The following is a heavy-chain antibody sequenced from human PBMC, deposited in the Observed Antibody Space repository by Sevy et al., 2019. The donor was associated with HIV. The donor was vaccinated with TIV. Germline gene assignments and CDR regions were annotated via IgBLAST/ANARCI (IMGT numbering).Heavy chain of an antibody. CDR1: GFTFDDYA. CDR3: AKDMGEGRDYYYGMDV. V-gene: IGHV3-9*01. Sequence: GGSLRLSCAASGFTFDDYAMHWVRRAPGKGLEWVSGISWNSGSIGYADSVKGRFTISRDNAKNSLYLQMNSLRAEDTALYYCAKDMGEGRDYYYGMDVWGQGTTVTVSS. CDR2: ISWNSGSI. D-gene: IGHD3-16*01. J-gene: IGHJ6*02.